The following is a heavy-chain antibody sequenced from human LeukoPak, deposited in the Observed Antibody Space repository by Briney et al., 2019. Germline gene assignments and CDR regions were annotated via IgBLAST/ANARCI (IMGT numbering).Heavy chain of an antibody. V-gene: IGHV3-23*01. CDR2: ISGSGDYT. CDR1: GFTFSSYA. CDR3: AKAVGNAFDI. Sequence: GGSLRLSCAASGFTFSSYAMSWVRQAPGKGLEWVSAISGSGDYTYYADSVKGRFTISRDNSKNTLDLQMNTLRAEDTAVYYCAKAVGNAFDIWGQGTMVTVSS. J-gene: IGHJ3*02. D-gene: IGHD1-26*01.